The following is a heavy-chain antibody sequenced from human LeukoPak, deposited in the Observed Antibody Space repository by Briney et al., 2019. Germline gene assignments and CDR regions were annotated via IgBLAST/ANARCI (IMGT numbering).Heavy chain of an antibody. Sequence: SGGSLRLSRAASGFTFSSYSMNWVPEAPGEGLERVSYISSSSSTIYYADSVKGRFTISRDNTKNSLYLQMNSLRAEDTAVYYCARDDGYGSSGHLGKWFDPWGQGTLVTVSS. J-gene: IGHJ5*02. CDR3: ARDDGYGSSGHLGKWFDP. CDR2: ISSSSSTI. V-gene: IGHV3-48*04. D-gene: IGHD2-15*01. CDR1: GFTFSSYS.